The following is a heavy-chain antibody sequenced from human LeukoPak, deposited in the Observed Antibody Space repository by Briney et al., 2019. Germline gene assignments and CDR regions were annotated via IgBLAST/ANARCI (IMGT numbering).Heavy chain of an antibody. CDR3: ARDPVPNSSGYYYGFDY. CDR1: GFTVSNNY. Sequence: GGSLRLSCAASGFTVSNNYMSWVRQAPGKGLEWVSAISNNGGYTYYADSVQGRFTISRDNSKSTLCLQMNSLRDEDTAVYYCARDPVPNSSGYYYGFDYWGQGTLVTVSS. D-gene: IGHD3-22*01. J-gene: IGHJ4*02. V-gene: IGHV3-53*01. CDR2: ISNNGGYT.